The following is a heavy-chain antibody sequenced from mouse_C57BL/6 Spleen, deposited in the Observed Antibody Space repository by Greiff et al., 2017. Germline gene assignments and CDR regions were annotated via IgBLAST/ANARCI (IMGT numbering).Heavy chain of an antibody. J-gene: IGHJ3*01. V-gene: IGHV5-6*01. CDR3: ARQPGAAWFAY. CDR1: GFTFSSYG. D-gene: IGHD4-1*01. CDR2: ISSGGSYT. Sequence: EVNVVESGGDLVKPGGSLKLSCAASGFTFSSYGMSWVRQTPDKRLEWVATISSGGSYTYYPDSVKGRFTISRDNAKNTLYLQMSSLKSEDTAMYYCARQPGAAWFAYWGQGTLVTVSA.